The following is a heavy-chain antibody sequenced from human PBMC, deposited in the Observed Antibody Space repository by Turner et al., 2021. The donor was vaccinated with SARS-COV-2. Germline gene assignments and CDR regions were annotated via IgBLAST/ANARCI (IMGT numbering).Heavy chain of an antibody. CDR3: ARAVWVRGVRMDV. J-gene: IGHJ6*04. V-gene: IGHV4-34*12. Sequence: QVQLQQWGAGLLKPSETLSLTCPVYGGSFSGYYWSWIRQPPGKGLEWIGEIIHSGSTNYNPSLKSRVTISVDTSKNQFSLKLSSVTAADTAVYYCARAVWVRGVRMDVWGKGTTVTVSS. CDR1: GGSFSGYY. D-gene: IGHD3-10*01. CDR2: IIHSGST.